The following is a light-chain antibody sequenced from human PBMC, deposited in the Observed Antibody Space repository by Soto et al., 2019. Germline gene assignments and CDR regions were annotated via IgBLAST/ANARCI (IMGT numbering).Light chain of an antibody. Sequence: QSVLTQPPSASGTPGQRVTISCSGSSSNIGGNTVNWYQQLPGTAPKLLIYSNNQRPSGVPDRFSGSKSGTSASLAISGLQSEDEADYYCAAWDDSLNGPGVVFGGGTQLTVL. CDR2: SNN. J-gene: IGLJ2*01. CDR1: SSNIGGNT. CDR3: AAWDDSLNGPGVV. V-gene: IGLV1-44*01.